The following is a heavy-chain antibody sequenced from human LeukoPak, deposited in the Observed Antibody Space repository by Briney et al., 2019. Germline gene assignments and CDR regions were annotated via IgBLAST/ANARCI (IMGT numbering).Heavy chain of an antibody. J-gene: IGHJ4*02. Sequence: GGSLRLSCAASGFTFSSYAMHWVRQAPGKGLEWVAVISYDGSNKYYADSVKGRFTISRDNSKGTLYLQMNSLRAEDTAVYYCASTQSSRTLYYFDYWGQGTLVTVSS. CDR2: ISYDGSNK. D-gene: IGHD1-26*01. CDR3: ASTQSSRTLYYFDY. CDR1: GFTFSSYA. V-gene: IGHV3-30*04.